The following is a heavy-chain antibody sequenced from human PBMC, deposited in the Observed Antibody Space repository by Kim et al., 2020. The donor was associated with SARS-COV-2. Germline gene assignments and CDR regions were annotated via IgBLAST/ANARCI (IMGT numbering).Heavy chain of an antibody. D-gene: IGHD6-13*01. V-gene: IGHV4-39*01. J-gene: IGHJ4*02. Sequence: SETLSLTCTVSGGSISSSSYYWGWIRQPPGKGLEWIGSIYYSGSTYYNPSLKSRVTISVDTSKNQFSLKLSSVTAADTAVYYCASRASIAAAGKDYWGQGTLVTVSS. CDR2: IYYSGST. CDR3: ASRASIAAAGKDY. CDR1: GGSISSSSYY.